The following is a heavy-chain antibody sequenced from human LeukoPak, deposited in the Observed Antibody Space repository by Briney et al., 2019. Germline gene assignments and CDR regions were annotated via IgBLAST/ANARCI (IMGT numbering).Heavy chain of an antibody. CDR1: GFTFSSYS. CDR2: ISSSSSYI. V-gene: IGHV3-21*01. J-gene: IGHJ4*02. D-gene: IGHD3-16*02. CDR3: ARAYDYVWGSYRYSFDY. Sequence: GGSLRLSCAASGFTFSSYSMNWVRQAPGKGLDWVSSISSSSSYIYYADYVTGRFTISRDNAKNSMYLQMNRLRAEDTAVYYCARAYDYVWGSYRYSFDYWGQGTLVTVSS.